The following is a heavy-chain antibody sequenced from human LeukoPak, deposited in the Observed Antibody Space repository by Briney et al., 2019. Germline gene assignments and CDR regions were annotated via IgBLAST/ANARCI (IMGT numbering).Heavy chain of an antibody. Sequence: GGSLRLSCAASGFTFSSYAMSWVRQAPGKGLEWVAAISGSGGSTYYADSVKGRFTISRDNSKHTLYLQMNSLRAADPAVYYCAKVRERVVPPYFDYWGQGTLVTVSS. CDR3: AKVRERVVPPYFDY. D-gene: IGHD2-2*01. CDR2: ISGSGGST. V-gene: IGHV3-23*01. J-gene: IGHJ4*02. CDR1: GFTFSSYA.